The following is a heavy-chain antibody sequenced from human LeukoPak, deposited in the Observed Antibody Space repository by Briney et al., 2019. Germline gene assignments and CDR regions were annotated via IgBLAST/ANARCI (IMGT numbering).Heavy chain of an antibody. Sequence: SETLSLTCGVYGVSFSGYYWSWLRQPPGKGLEWIGQIHHSGSTSYNPSLRSRVTISVDTSKNQFSLKLTSVTAADTAVYYCARHGGYYFDYWGQGTLVTVSS. V-gene: IGHV4-34*01. CDR1: GVSFSGYY. D-gene: IGHD3-16*01. J-gene: IGHJ4*02. CDR3: ARHGGYYFDY. CDR2: IHHSGST.